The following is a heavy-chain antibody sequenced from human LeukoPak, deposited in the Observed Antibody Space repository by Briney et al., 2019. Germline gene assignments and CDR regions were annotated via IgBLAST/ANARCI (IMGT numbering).Heavy chain of an antibody. V-gene: IGHV3-15*01. CDR3: STRVKSTGDY. Sequence: GGSLRLSCEASGLTFSNVWMNCVRQAPGKGLEWIGRIKTKTDGGTTEYAAPVKGRFTISRDDSKNTVYLQMNSLKTEDTALYYCSTRVKSTGDYWGPGTLVTVSS. CDR2: IKTKTDGGTT. D-gene: IGHD1-14*01. J-gene: IGHJ4*02. CDR1: GLTFSNVW.